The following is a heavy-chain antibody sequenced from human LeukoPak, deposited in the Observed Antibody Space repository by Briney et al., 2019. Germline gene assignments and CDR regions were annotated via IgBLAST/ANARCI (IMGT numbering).Heavy chain of an antibody. Sequence: SGGSLRLSCTGFGFIFGDHAMSWVRQAPGKGLEWVGFIRSKAYGATTEYAASVKGRFTISRDDSKGIAYLQMNSLEIEDTAVYYCARGPILLWLHNGIDVWGQGTTVTVSS. V-gene: IGHV3-49*04. CDR1: GFIFGDHA. CDR3: ARGPILLWLHNGIDV. CDR2: IRSKAYGATT. D-gene: IGHD6-19*01. J-gene: IGHJ6*02.